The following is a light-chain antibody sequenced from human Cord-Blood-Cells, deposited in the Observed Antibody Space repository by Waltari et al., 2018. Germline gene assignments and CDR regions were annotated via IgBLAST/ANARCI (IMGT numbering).Light chain of an antibody. J-gene: IGLJ3*02. V-gene: IGLV2-23*01. CDR3: CSYAGSSTV. CDR1: SGDVGGYNL. CDR2: VGS. Sequence: QSALTQPASVSGSPGQSITISCTGTSGDVGGYNLVSWYQQHPGKATQLMIYVGSKRPSGVSNRFSGSKAGNTASLTISGLQAEDEADYYCCSYAGSSTVFGGGTKLTVL.